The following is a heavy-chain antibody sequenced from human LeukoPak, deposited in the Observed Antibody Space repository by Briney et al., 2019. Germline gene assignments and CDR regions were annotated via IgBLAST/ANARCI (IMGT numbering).Heavy chain of an antibody. CDR3: ARSREAYDSSALSY. CDR1: GYTFTGYY. V-gene: IGHV1-2*04. Sequence: ASVKVSCKASGYTFTGYYMHWVRQAPGQGLEWMGWINPNSGGANYAQKFQGWVTMTRDTSISTAYMELSRLRSDDTAVYYCARSREAYDSSALSYWGQGTLVTVSS. D-gene: IGHD3-22*01. CDR2: INPNSGGA. J-gene: IGHJ4*02.